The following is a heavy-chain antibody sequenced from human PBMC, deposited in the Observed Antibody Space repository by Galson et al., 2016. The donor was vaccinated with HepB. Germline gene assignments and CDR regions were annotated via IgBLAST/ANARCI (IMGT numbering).Heavy chain of an antibody. D-gene: IGHD1-1*01. Sequence: LRLSCAASGFPFSSYSMNWVRQAPGKGLEWVSFISSSSTYIYYADSVRGRFTISRDKAKNSLYLQMNSLRAEDTAVYYCARLVENWNEAGRFDSWGQGTLVTVSS. CDR3: ARLVENWNEAGRFDS. CDR2: ISSSSTYI. CDR1: GFPFSSYS. V-gene: IGHV3-21*01. J-gene: IGHJ4*02.